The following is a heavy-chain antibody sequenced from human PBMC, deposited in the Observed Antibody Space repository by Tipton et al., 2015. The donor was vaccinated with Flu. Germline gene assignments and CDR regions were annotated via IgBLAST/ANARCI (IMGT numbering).Heavy chain of an antibody. J-gene: IGHJ4*02. Sequence: SLRLSCAASGFTFSGYGMHWVRQAPGKGLEWVAFIRHDESDKYYADSVKGRFTISRDKSKNALYLLISSLRAEDTAVYYCAKDGWDTSGWYPFDYWGQGTLVTVSS. CDR1: GFTFSGYG. D-gene: IGHD6-19*01. CDR3: AKDGWDTSGWYPFDY. CDR2: IRHDESDK. V-gene: IGHV3-30*02.